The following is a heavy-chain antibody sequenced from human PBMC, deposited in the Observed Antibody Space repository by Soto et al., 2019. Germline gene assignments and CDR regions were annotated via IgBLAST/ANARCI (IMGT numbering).Heavy chain of an antibody. V-gene: IGHV1-8*01. CDR1: GYTFTSYD. CDR2: MNPNSGNT. J-gene: IGHJ6*02. CDR3: ARGCGGDCSHYYYYGMDV. Sequence: ASVKVSCKASGYTFTSYDINWVRQATGQGLEWMGWMNPNSGNTGYAQKFQGRVTMTRNTSISTAYMELSSLRSEDTAVYYCARGCGGDCSHYYYYGMDVWGQGTTVTVSS. D-gene: IGHD2-21*02.